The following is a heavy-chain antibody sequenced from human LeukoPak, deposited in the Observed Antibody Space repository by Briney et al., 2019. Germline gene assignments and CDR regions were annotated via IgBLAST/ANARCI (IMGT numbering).Heavy chain of an antibody. CDR2: IYTSGST. CDR1: GGSIGSGSYY. Sequence: SETLSLTCTVSGGSIGSGSYYWSWIRQPAGKGLELIGRIYTSGSTNYSPSLKSRVPISVDTSKNQFSLKLSSVTAADTALYYCARGWELLRAFDYWGQGTPVTVSS. V-gene: IGHV4-61*02. D-gene: IGHD1-26*01. J-gene: IGHJ4*02. CDR3: ARGWELLRAFDY.